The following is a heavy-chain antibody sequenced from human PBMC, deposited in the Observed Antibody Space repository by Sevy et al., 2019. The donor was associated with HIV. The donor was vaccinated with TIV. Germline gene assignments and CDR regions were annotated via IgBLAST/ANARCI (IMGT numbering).Heavy chain of an antibody. CDR1: GFTFSVYW. J-gene: IGHJ4*02. V-gene: IGHV3-7*01. D-gene: IGHD5-18*01. CDR2: MKEDGSEK. Sequence: GESLKISCAASGFTFSVYWMSWVRQAPGKGLEWVATMKEDGSEKYYVDSVKGRFTISRDNAKNSLYLQMNSLRAEDTAVYYCGRGGVGGYSYSLDYWGQGTLVTVSS. CDR3: GRGGVGGYSYSLDY.